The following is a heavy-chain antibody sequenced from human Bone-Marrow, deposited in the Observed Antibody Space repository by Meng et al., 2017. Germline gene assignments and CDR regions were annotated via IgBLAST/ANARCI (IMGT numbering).Heavy chain of an antibody. V-gene: IGHV1-2*06. CDR3: ARDEDISAAGKLFGDY. D-gene: IGHD6-13*01. Sequence: QVRLVQSGAGAKTPGASVKVSRKASGSTFTGYYMHWVRQAPGQGLEWMGRINPNSGGTNYAQKFQGRVTMTGDTSISTAYMELSGLRSDDTAMYYCARDEDISAAGKLFGDYWGQGTLVTVSS. CDR1: GSTFTGYY. CDR2: INPNSGGT. J-gene: IGHJ4*02.